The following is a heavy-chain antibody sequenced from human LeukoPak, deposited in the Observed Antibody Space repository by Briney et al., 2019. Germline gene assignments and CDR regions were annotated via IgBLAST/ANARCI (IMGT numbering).Heavy chain of an antibody. CDR3: ARDFRGSVDAFDI. CDR2: IYYSGRT. V-gene: IGHV4-59*01. Sequence: SEALSLTCTVSGGSISDYYWNWMRQPPGKGLEWIGYIYYSGRTNYNPSLKSRVSISVDTSKNQFSLKLSSVTAADTAVYYCARDFRGSVDAFDIWGQGTMVAVSS. J-gene: IGHJ3*02. CDR1: GGSISDYY.